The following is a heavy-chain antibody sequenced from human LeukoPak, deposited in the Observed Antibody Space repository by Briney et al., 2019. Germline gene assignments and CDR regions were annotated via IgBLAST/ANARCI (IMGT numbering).Heavy chain of an antibody. J-gene: IGHJ4*02. V-gene: IGHV1-46*01. CDR3: ARGGSPIYYDSSGYYRPFDY. CDR1: GYTFTSYY. CDR2: INPSGGST. D-gene: IGHD3-22*01. Sequence: GASVKVSCKASGYTFTSYYMHWVRQAPGQGLEWMGIINPSGGSTSYAQKFQGRVTMTRDMSTSTVYMELSSLRSEDTAVYYCARGGSPIYYDSSGYYRPFDYWGQETLVTVSS.